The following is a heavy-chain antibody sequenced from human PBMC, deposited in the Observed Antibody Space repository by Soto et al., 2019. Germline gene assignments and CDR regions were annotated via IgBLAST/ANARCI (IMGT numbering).Heavy chain of an antibody. V-gene: IGHV3-30*18. CDR3: AKDREAVVAALNWFDP. Sequence: PGGSLRLSCAASGFTFSSYGMHWVRQAPGKGLEWVAVLSYDGSNKYYADSVKGRFTISRDNSKNTLYLQMNSLRAEDTAVYYCAKDREAVVAALNWFDPWGQGTLVTVSS. J-gene: IGHJ5*02. CDR1: GFTFSSYG. D-gene: IGHD2-15*01. CDR2: LSYDGSNK.